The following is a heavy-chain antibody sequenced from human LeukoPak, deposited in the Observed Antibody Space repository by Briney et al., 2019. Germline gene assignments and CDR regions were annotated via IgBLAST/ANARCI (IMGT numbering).Heavy chain of an antibody. Sequence: GSLRLSCAASGFTFSNAWMSWVRQAPGKGLEWIGEINHSGSTNYNPSLKSRVTISVDTSKNQFSLKLSSVTAADTAVYYCARGRVAAAITSSGWYRYWGQGTLVTVSS. D-gene: IGHD6-19*01. V-gene: IGHV4-34*01. CDR2: INHSGST. J-gene: IGHJ4*02. CDR1: GFTFSNAW. CDR3: ARGRVAAAITSSGWYRY.